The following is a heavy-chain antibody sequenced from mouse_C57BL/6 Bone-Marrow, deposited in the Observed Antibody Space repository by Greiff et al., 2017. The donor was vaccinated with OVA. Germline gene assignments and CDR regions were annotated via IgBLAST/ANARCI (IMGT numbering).Heavy chain of an antibody. CDR1: GYTFTSYW. Sequence: VKLQQPGAELVKPGASVKLSCKASGYTFTSYWMHWVKQRPGRGLEWIGRIDPSSGGTKYNEKFKSKATLTVDKPSSTAYMQLSSLTSADSAVSNCARDWYFDYWGQGTTLTVSS. CDR2: IDPSSGGT. J-gene: IGHJ2*01. V-gene: IGHV1-72*01. CDR3: ARDWYFDY. D-gene: IGHD4-1*01.